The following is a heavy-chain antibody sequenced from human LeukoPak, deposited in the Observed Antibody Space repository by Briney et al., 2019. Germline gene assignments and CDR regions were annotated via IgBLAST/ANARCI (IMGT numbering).Heavy chain of an antibody. V-gene: IGHV1-69*06. D-gene: IGHD3-3*01. CDR2: IIPVFGTS. Sequence: ASVKVSCKTSGGTFNNDAINWVRQAPGQGLELMGGIIPVFGTSNYLKKLQGRVTFAADKSANTAYMELNSLRSEDTAVYYCARSRSFDWFLDVWGRGTLVPVSS. CDR1: GGTFNNDA. CDR3: ARSRSFDWFLDV. J-gene: IGHJ2*01.